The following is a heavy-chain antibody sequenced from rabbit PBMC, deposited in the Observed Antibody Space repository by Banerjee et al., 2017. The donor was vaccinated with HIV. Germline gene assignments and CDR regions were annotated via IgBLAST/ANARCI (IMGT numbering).Heavy chain of an antibody. D-gene: IGHD4-1*01. Sequence: QEQLEASGGDLVKPEGSLTPTCTASGFSFSHYWMCWFRQAPGKGLEWIGCIATGSSGSTSYASWVNGRFTISSHNAQNTLYLQLNSLTAADTATYFCARGGIVVAGVRNINLWGPGTLVTVS. CDR2: IATGSSGST. CDR3: ARGGIVVAGVRNINL. J-gene: IGHJ4*01. CDR1: GFSFSHYW. V-gene: IGHV1S45*01.